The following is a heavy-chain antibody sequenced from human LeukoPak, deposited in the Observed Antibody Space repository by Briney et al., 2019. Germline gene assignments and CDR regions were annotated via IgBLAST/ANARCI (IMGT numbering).Heavy chain of an antibody. CDR3: ARGDIVVVPAASLYYYYGMDV. Sequence: ASVKVSCKASGGTFSSYAISWVRQAPGQGLEWMGGIIPIFGTANYAQKFQGRVTITADKSTSTAYVELSSLRSEDTAVYYCARGDIVVVPAASLYYYYGMDVWGKGTTVTVSS. CDR2: IIPIFGTA. J-gene: IGHJ6*04. V-gene: IGHV1-69*06. D-gene: IGHD2-2*01. CDR1: GGTFSSYA.